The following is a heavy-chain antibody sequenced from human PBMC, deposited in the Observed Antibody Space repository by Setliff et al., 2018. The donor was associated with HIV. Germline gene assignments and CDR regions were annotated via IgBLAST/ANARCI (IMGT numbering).Heavy chain of an antibody. V-gene: IGHV1-69*05. D-gene: IGHD3-10*01. CDR2: IIPIFGTA. CDR3: AREAYYYGSGSYYPPIYYYYYMDV. CDR1: GGTFSSYA. J-gene: IGHJ6*03. Sequence: SVKVSCKASGGTFSSYAISWVRQAPGQGLEWMGGIIPIFGTANYAQKFQGRVTITTDESTSTAYMELSSLRSEDTAVYYCAREAYYYGSGSYYPPIYYYYYMDVWGKGTTVTSP.